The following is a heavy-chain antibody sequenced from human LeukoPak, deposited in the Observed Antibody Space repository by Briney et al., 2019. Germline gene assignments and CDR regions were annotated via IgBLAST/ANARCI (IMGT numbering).Heavy chain of an antibody. D-gene: IGHD2-15*01. J-gene: IGHJ4*02. Sequence: SETLSLTCTVSSGSITSYYWNWIRQPAGEGLEWIGRIYSSGSTDYNPSLKSRVTMSVDTSKNQFSLNLSSVTAADSAVYYCARARGRLLLVDYWGQGTLVTVSS. V-gene: IGHV4-4*07. CDR3: ARARGRLLLVDY. CDR2: IYSSGST. CDR1: SGSITSYY.